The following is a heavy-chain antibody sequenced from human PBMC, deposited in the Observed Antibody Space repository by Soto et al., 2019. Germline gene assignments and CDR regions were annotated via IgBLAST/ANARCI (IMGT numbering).Heavy chain of an antibody. CDR2: TNSDGTDS. CDR3: AKSLYYYDSSPFDH. V-gene: IGHV3-43D*04. CDR1: GFYFEGYA. D-gene: IGHD3-22*01. Sequence: GGSLRLSCAAAGFYFEGYAMHLVRQFPGKGLEWVSLTNSDGTDSYYMDSVKGRFTISRDNAKSTLYLQMDRLRPEDTALYFCAKSLYYYDSSPFDHWGKGSMFTVSS. J-gene: IGHJ4*02.